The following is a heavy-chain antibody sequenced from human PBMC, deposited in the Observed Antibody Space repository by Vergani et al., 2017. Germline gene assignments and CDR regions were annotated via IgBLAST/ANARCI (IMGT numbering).Heavy chain of an antibody. J-gene: IGHJ6*03. D-gene: IGHD2-21*01. CDR3: VRECSYCGSTTCRNPSYVYYYHMDV. CDR1: GFTFSTYA. Sequence: QVQLVESGGGVVQPGRSLRLSCTSSGFTFSTYAMHWVRQAPGKGLEWVAIIYYDGSKKYYADSVKGRFTISRDNSRNTLDLLMSSVRAEDTAIYYCVRECSYCGSTTCRNPSYVYYYHMDVWGEGTTVTVSS. V-gene: IGHV3-33*01. CDR2: IYYDGSKK.